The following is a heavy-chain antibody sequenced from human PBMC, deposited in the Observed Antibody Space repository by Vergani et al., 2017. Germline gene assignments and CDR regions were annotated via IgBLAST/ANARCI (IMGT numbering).Heavy chain of an antibody. D-gene: IGHD3-16*01. CDR1: GDSITNGGFS. Sequence: QLQLQESGSGLVKPSQTLSLTCAVSGDSITNGGFSWNWIRQPPGKGPEWIGYIFPSGNSDYNPSLQNRVSISLDKSKNQFSLWVNSVTAADTAVYFCARASFRALVGYYYYMDVWGKGKTVVVSS. CDR2: IFPSGNS. V-gene: IGHV4-30-2*01. J-gene: IGHJ6*03. CDR3: ARASFRALVGYYYYMDV.